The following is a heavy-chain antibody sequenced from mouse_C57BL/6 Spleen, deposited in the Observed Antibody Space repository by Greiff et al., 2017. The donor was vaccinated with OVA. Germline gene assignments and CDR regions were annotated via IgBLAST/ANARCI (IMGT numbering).Heavy chain of an antibody. CDR2: IRNKANGYTT. CDR3: ARTGSNYFAY. CDR1: GFTFTDYY. Sequence: EVKLVESGGGLVQPGGSLSLSCAASGFTFTDYYMSWVRQPPGQALEWFGFIRNKANGYTTEYSASVKGRFTISRDNSKSILYLQMNAPGDEDSDTYYCARTGSNYFAYWGQGTLVTVSA. D-gene: IGHD2-5*01. J-gene: IGHJ3*01. V-gene: IGHV7-3*01.